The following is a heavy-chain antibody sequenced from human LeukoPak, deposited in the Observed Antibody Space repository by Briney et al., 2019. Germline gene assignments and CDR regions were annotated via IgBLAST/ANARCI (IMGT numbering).Heavy chain of an antibody. CDR3: ARDRRQMATITDAFDI. V-gene: IGHV3-66*01. D-gene: IGHD5-24*01. J-gene: IGHJ3*02. CDR1: GFTVSSNY. CDR2: IYSGGST. Sequence: GGSLRLSCAASGFTVSSNYMSWVRQAPGKGLEWASVIYSGGSTYYADSVKGRFTISRDNSKNTLYLQMNSLRAEDTAVYYCARDRRQMATITDAFDIWGQGTMVTVSS.